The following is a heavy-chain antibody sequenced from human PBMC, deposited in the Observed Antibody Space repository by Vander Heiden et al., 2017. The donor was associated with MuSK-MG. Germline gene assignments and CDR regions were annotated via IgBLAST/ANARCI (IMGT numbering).Heavy chain of an antibody. D-gene: IGHD2-15*01. CDR3: AKLRPDSRGYYYYYYMDV. V-gene: IGHV3-23*01. CDR1: GFTFSSYA. J-gene: IGHJ6*03. Sequence: EVQLLESGGGLVQPGGSLRLSCAASGFTFSSYAISWFRQAPGKGLGWDSAISGSGGSTYYADSVKGRFTISRDNSKNTLYLQMNSLRAEDTAVYYCAKLRPDSRGYYYYYYMDVWGKGTTVTVSS. CDR2: ISGSGGST.